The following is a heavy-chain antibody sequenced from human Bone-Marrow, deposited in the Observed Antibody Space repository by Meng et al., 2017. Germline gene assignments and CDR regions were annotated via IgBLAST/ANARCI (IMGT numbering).Heavy chain of an antibody. Sequence: GGSLRLSCAASGFNFHDYGMSWVRQVPGKGLEWVSTINWNGGATAYADSVKGRFTMSRDDAKNSMFLQMNSLRAEDTAFYYCASGDYSGYSLGPPDAFDIWGQGTMVTVSS. CDR3: ASGDYSGYSLGPPDAFDI. D-gene: IGHD5-12*01. V-gene: IGHV3-20*04. CDR2: INWNGGAT. J-gene: IGHJ3*02. CDR1: GFNFHDYG.